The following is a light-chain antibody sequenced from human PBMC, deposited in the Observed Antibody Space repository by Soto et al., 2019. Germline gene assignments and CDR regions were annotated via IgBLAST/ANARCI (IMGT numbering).Light chain of an antibody. Sequence: QSALTQPPSASGSPGQSVTISCTGTSSDIGGSEYVAWYQQHPGKAPKLIIYDVSRRPSGVPDRFSGSKSGNTASLTVSGLQAEDEADYYCSSFAGSNNFCVFGTVTKVTVL. CDR2: DVS. CDR3: SSFAGSNNFCV. V-gene: IGLV2-8*01. J-gene: IGLJ1*01. CDR1: SSDIGGSEY.